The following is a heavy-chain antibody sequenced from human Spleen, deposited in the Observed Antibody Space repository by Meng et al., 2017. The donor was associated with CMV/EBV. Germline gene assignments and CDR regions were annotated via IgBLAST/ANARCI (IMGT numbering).Heavy chain of an antibody. Sequence: LRLSCTVSGGSINSGDYYWSWIRQPPGKGLEWIGYIYYSGSTYYNPSLKSRVTISVDTSKNQFSLKLSSVTAADTAVYYCARDAAEYCSSTSCYYFDYWGQGTLVTVSS. CDR3: ARDAAEYCSSTSCYYFDY. V-gene: IGHV4-30-4*08. CDR1: GGSINSGDYY. CDR2: IYYSGST. D-gene: IGHD2-2*01. J-gene: IGHJ4*02.